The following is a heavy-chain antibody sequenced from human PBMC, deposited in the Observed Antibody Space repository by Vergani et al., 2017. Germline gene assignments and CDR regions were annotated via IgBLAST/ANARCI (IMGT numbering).Heavy chain of an antibody. J-gene: IGHJ6*03. CDR3: ATCAARATYYYYYMDV. V-gene: IGHV1-24*01. CDR1: GYTLTELS. D-gene: IGHD6-6*01. CDR2: FDPEDGET. Sequence: QVQLVQSGAEVKKPGASVKVSCKVSGYTLTELSMHWVRQAPGKGLEWMGGFDPEDGETIYAQKFQGRVTMTEDTSTDTAYKELSSLRSEDTAVYYCATCAARATYYYYYMDVWGKGTTVTVSS.